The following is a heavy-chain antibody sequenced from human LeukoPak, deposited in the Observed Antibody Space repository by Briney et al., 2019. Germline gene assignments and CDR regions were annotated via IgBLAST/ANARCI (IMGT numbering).Heavy chain of an antibody. Sequence: SETLPLTCAVYGGSFSGYYWSWIRQPPGKGLEWIGEINHSGSTNYNPSLKSRVTISVDTSKNQFSLKLSSVTAADTAVYYCARHGLPGAAFDIWGQGTMVTVSS. J-gene: IGHJ3*02. CDR1: GGSFSGYY. D-gene: IGHD3/OR15-3a*01. CDR3: ARHGLPGAAFDI. CDR2: INHSGST. V-gene: IGHV4-34*01.